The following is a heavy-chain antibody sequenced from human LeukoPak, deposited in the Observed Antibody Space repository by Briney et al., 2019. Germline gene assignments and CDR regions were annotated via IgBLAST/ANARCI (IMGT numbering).Heavy chain of an antibody. V-gene: IGHV3-30*02. J-gene: IGHJ4*02. Sequence: GGSLRLSCAASGFPFSDYVMHWVRQAPGKGLEWVAVIRCDGNSKYYADSVKGRFTISRDNSKNKLYLQMNSLGAEDTAVYYCAKDRCGAVDYFDYWGQGTLVTVSS. D-gene: IGHD6-19*01. CDR1: GFPFSDYV. CDR3: AKDRCGAVDYFDY. CDR2: IRCDGNSK.